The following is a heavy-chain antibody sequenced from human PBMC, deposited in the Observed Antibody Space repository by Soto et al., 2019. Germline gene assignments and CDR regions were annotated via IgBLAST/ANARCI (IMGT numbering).Heavy chain of an antibody. CDR1: GGSIKSDYY. J-gene: IGHJ6*02. V-gene: IGHV4-30-4*01. CDR2: KYYSVAT. CDR3: ARGRPNYFYYGLDV. Sequence: SETLSLTCTVSGGSIKSDYYWAWVRQPPGGGLQWMGYKYYSVATDSGPSLEARVSFSVDTSKNQFFLNLTSVTVADTAVYFCARGRPNYFYYGLDVWGPGIPVT.